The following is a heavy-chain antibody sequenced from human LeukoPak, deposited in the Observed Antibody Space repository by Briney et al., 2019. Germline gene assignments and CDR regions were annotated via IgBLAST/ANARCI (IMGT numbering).Heavy chain of an antibody. D-gene: IGHD2-15*01. CDR1: GGSFSGYY. CDR2: ISHSGST. Sequence: SETLSLTCVVYGGSFSGYYWSWIRQPPGKGQEWIGEISHSGSTNYNPSLKSLVTISVDTSKNQFSLKLSSVTAAHTAVYYCARGGSRIVVVVAARKPHYFVYWGQGTLVTVSA. CDR3: ARGGSRIVVVVAARKPHYFVY. J-gene: IGHJ4*02. V-gene: IGHV4-34*01.